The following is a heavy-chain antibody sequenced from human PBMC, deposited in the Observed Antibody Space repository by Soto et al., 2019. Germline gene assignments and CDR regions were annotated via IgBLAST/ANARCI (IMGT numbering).Heavy chain of an antibody. V-gene: IGHV3-30*18. Sequence: GGSLRLSCAASGFTFSSYGMHWVRQAPGKGLEWVAVISYDGSNKYYADSVKGRFTISRDNSKNTLYLQMNSLRAEDTAVYYCAKDYCSSTSCHLDYWGQGTLVTVSS. J-gene: IGHJ4*02. CDR3: AKDYCSSTSCHLDY. CDR1: GFTFSSYG. D-gene: IGHD2-2*01. CDR2: ISYDGSNK.